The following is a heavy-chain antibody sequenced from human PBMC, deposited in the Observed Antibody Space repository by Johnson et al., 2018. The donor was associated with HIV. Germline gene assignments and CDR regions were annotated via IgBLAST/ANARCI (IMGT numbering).Heavy chain of an antibody. CDR1: GFTFADYG. CDR3: ARDRSSGWYGRVDAFDI. V-gene: IGHV3-7*01. CDR2: IKQDGSEK. D-gene: IGHD6-19*01. J-gene: IGHJ3*02. Sequence: VQLVDSGGGVIRPGGSLRLSCAASGFTFADYGMTWVRQAPGKGLEWVANIKQDGSEKYYVDSVKGRFNISRDNSKNTLYLQMNSLRAEDTAVYYCARDRSSGWYGRVDAFDIWGQGTMVTVSS.